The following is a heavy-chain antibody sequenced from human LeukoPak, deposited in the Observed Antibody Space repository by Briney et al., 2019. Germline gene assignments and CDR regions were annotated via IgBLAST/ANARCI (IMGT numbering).Heavy chain of an antibody. J-gene: IGHJ4*02. Sequence: PGGSLRLSCAASGFTFSSYSMNWVRQAPGKGLEWVSAISGSGGSTYYADSVKGRFTISRDNSKNTLYLQMNSLRAEDTAVYYCATPREYYYDSSGYSPDYWGQGTLVTVSS. CDR2: ISGSGGST. CDR1: GFTFSSYS. D-gene: IGHD3-22*01. CDR3: ATPREYYYDSSGYSPDY. V-gene: IGHV3-23*01.